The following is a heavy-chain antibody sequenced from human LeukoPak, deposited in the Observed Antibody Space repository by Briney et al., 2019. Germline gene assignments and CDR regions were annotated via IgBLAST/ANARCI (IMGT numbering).Heavy chain of an antibody. V-gene: IGHV4-59*01. CDR2: IYYSGST. Sequence: KPSETLSLTCTVSGGSISSYYWSWLRQPPGKGLEWIGYIYYSGSTNYNPSRKSRVTISVDTSKNQFSLKLSSVTAADTAVYDCAREGYCSGGSCYLYNWFDLWGQGTLVTVSS. CDR3: AREGYCSGGSCYLYNWFDL. D-gene: IGHD2-15*01. CDR1: GGSISSYY. J-gene: IGHJ5*02.